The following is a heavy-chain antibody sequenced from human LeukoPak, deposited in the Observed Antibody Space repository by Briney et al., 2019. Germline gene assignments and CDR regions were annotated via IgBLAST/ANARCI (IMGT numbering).Heavy chain of an antibody. CDR1: GFTFSSYG. D-gene: IGHD2-15*01. J-gene: IGHJ4*02. Sequence: GGSLRLSCAASGFTFSSYGMSWVRQAPGKGLEWVSAISGSGGSTYYADSVKGRFTISRDNSKNTLYLQMNSLRAEDTAVYYCAKDVPIYCSGGSCSSVWGQGTLVTVSS. CDR2: ISGSGGST. V-gene: IGHV3-23*01. CDR3: AKDVPIYCSGGSCSSV.